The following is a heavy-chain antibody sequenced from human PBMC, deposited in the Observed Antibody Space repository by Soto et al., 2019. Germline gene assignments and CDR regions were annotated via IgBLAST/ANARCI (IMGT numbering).Heavy chain of an antibody. V-gene: IGHV4-39*02. Sequence: PSETLSLTCTVSGGSISSSSYYWGWIRQPPGKGLEWIGSIYYSGSTYYNPSLKSRVTISVDTSKKTLYLQMNSLRAEDTAVYYCVRVFDTYYFDLWGQGNMVTVSS. CDR2: IYYSGST. CDR3: VRVFDTYYFDL. D-gene: IGHD3-9*01. J-gene: IGHJ4*02. CDR1: GGSISSSSYY.